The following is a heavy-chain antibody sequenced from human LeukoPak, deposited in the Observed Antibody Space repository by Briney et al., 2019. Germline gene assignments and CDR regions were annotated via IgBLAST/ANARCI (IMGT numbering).Heavy chain of an antibody. J-gene: IGHJ4*02. D-gene: IGHD6-19*01. CDR3: ARPSNEGQWLVGQGVDY. Sequence: GGSLKLSCAASGFTFSSYSMNWVRQAPGRGLEWVSSISTSSSYIYYADSVKGRFTISRDNAKNSLYLQMNSLRVEDTAVYYCARPSNEGQWLVGQGVDYWGQGTLVTVSS. CDR2: ISTSSSYI. CDR1: GFTFSSYS. V-gene: IGHV3-21*01.